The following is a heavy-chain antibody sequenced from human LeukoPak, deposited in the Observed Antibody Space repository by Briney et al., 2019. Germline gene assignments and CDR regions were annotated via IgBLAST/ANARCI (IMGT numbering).Heavy chain of an antibody. D-gene: IGHD1-7*01. Sequence: GGSLRLSCAASGFTFSSYAMSWVRQAPGKGLEWVSATSGSGGSTYYADSVKGRFTISRDNSKNTLYLQMNSLRAEDTAVYYCAKRRGLELLYYYYMDVWGKGTTVTVSS. V-gene: IGHV3-23*01. J-gene: IGHJ6*03. CDR3: AKRRGLELLYYYYMDV. CDR2: TSGSGGST. CDR1: GFTFSSYA.